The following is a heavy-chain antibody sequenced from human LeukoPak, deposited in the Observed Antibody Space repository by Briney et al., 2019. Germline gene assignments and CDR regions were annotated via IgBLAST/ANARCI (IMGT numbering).Heavy chain of an antibody. CDR2: INSGGSGT. J-gene: IGHJ3*02. CDR1: GFAFSSNW. V-gene: IGHV3-74*01. Sequence: PGGSLRLSCAASGFAFSSNWMHWVRQTPGKGLVWVSRINSGGSGTSYADSVEGRFTISRDNAKNSLYLQMNSLRAEDTAVYYCARVYSYAVLAFDIWGQGTMVTVSS. CDR3: ARVYSYAVLAFDI. D-gene: IGHD5-18*01.